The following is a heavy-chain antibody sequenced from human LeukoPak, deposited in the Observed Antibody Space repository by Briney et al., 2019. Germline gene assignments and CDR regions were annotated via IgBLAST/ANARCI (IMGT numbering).Heavy chain of an antibody. D-gene: IGHD3/OR15-3a*01. V-gene: IGHV4-39*01. Sequence: SETLSLTCTVSGVSISSSNSYWGWIRRPPGKGLEWIGSIYYTGNTYYNASLKSRVTISIDTSKNQISLRLTSVTATDTAMYYCARQTGSGLFTLPGGQGTLVTVSS. CDR3: ARQTGSGLFTLP. CDR2: IYYTGNT. J-gene: IGHJ4*02. CDR1: GVSISSSNSY.